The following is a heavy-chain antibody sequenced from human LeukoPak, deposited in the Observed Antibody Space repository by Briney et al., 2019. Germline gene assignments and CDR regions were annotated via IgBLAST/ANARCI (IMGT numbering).Heavy chain of an antibody. D-gene: IGHD2-2*01. Sequence: QSGGSLRLSCAASGFTFSSYAMSWVRQAPGKGLEWVSAISGSGGSTYYADSVKGRFTISRDNSKNTLYLQMNSLRAEDTAVYYCAKDLRGIVVVPAAMTDYYYYGMDVWGQGTTVTVSS. V-gene: IGHV3-23*01. CDR3: AKDLRGIVVVPAAMTDYYYYGMDV. CDR1: GFTFSSYA. J-gene: IGHJ6*02. CDR2: ISGSGGST.